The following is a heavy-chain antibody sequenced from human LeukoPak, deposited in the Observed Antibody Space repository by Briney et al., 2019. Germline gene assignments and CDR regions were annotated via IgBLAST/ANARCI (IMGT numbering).Heavy chain of an antibody. J-gene: IGHJ4*02. CDR1: GASVSSASY. V-gene: IGHV4-61*01. CDR2: IYNGVNT. CDR3: AKGGKRIMCPKSCYED. Sequence: SSETLSLTCTVSGASVSSASYWSWIRQPPGKGVEWIAHIYNGVNTNYNPSLKSRVTISVDTSKNQFSLRLNSVTAADTAVYYCAKGGKRIMCPKSCYEDWGQGTLVTVSS. D-gene: IGHD2-15*01.